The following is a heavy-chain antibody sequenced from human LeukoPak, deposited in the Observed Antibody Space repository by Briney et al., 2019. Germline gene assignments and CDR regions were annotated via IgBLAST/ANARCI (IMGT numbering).Heavy chain of an antibody. J-gene: IGHJ4*02. CDR1: GGSISSYY. V-gene: IGHV4-4*07. D-gene: IGHD5-18*01. CDR2: IYTSGST. CDR3: ASWNSYGRDFGYFDY. Sequence: SETLSLTCTVSGGSISSYYWSWIRQPAGKGLEWIGRIYTSGSTNYNPSLKSRVTMSVDTSKNQFSLKLSSVTAADTAVYYCASWNSYGRDFGYFDYWGQGTLVTVSS.